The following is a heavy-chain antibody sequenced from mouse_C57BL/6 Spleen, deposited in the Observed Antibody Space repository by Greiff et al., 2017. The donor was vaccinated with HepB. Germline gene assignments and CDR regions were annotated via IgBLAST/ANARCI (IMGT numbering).Heavy chain of an antibody. Sequence: EVQLVESGPGLVKPSQSLSLTCSVTGYSITSGYYWNWIRQFPGNKLEWMGYISYDGSNNYNPSLKNRISITRDTSKHQFFLKLNSVTTEDTATYYCARHPAHYYAMDYWGQGTSVTVSS. J-gene: IGHJ4*01. CDR2: ISYDGSN. CDR3: ARHPAHYYAMDY. V-gene: IGHV3-6*01. D-gene: IGHD1-2*01. CDR1: GYSITSGYY.